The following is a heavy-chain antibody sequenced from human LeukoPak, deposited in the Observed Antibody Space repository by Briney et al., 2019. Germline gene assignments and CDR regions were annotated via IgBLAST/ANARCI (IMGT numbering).Heavy chain of an antibody. CDR2: INWSGGRT. Sequence: GGSLRLSCAASGFTFDDYGMSWVRQAPGKGLEWVSRINWSGGRTGYADSVKGRFIISRDNAKNSLYLQMNSLRAEDTALYYCARPSLGTETAYHCDYWGQGTLVTVSS. CDR3: ARPSLGTETAYHCDY. D-gene: IGHD3-16*01. J-gene: IGHJ4*02. CDR1: GFTFDDYG. V-gene: IGHV3-20*04.